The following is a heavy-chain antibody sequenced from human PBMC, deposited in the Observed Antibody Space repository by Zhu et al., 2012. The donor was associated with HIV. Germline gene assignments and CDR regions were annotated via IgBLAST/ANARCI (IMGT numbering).Heavy chain of an antibody. J-gene: IGHJ5*02. CDR3: ARDRESSGWYRVGWFDP. Sequence: QVQLQESGPGLVKPSETLSLTCAVSGYSISSGYYWGWIRQPPGKGLEWIGSIYHSGSTYYNPSLKSRVTISVDTSKNQFSLKLSSVTAADTAVYYRARDRESSGWYRVGWFDPWGQGTLVTVSS. CDR2: IYHSGST. CDR1: GYSISSGYY. V-gene: IGHV4-38-2*02. D-gene: IGHD6-19*01.